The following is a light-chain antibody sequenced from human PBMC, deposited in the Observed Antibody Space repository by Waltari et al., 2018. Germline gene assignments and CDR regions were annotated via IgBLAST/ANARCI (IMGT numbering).Light chain of an antibody. CDR2: DTS. J-gene: IGKJ4*01. V-gene: IGKV3-11*01. Sequence: EIVLTQSPATLSLSPGDRATLSCRASQSVRSYLAWYQQKPGQAPRLLIYDTSNRASGIPARFSGSGSGTDFSLSISSLEAEDFAVYYCQQRHNWPLTFGGGTKVEIK. CDR1: QSVRSY. CDR3: QQRHNWPLT.